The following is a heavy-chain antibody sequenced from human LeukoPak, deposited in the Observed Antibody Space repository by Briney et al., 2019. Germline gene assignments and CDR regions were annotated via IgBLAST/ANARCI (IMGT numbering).Heavy chain of an antibody. V-gene: IGHV1-2*02. D-gene: IGHD3-16*01. CDR3: ARDLGVWSLARYFDY. CDR2: INPNSGGT. J-gene: IGHJ4*02. CDR1: GYTFTGYY. Sequence: ASVKVSCKASGYTFTGYYIHWVRQAPGQGLEWMGWINPNSGGTNYAQKFQGRVTMTRDTSISTAYMELSRLRSDDTAVYYCARDLGVWSLARYFDYWGQGTQVTVSS.